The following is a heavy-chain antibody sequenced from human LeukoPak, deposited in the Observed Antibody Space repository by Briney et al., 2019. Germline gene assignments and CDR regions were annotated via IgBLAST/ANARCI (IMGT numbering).Heavy chain of an antibody. CDR1: GFTFSSYA. V-gene: IGHV3-23*01. Sequence: QPGGSLRLSCAASGFTFSSYAMSWVRQAPGKGLEWVSAISGSGGSTYYADSVKGRFTISRDNSKNMLYLQMNSLRAEDTAVYYCAKDISGTPYFDYWGQGTLVTVSS. D-gene: IGHD1-20*01. CDR3: AKDISGTPYFDY. J-gene: IGHJ4*02. CDR2: ISGSGGST.